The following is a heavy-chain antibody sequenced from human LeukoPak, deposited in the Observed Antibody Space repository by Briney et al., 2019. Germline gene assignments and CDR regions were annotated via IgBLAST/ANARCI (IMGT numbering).Heavy chain of an antibody. J-gene: IGHJ4*02. CDR3: ARVQVLGYCSSTSCYHFDY. V-gene: IGHV3-7*01. Sequence: GGSLRLSCAASGFTFSSYWMSWVRQAPGKGLEWVANIKQDGSEKYYVDSVKGRFTISRDNAKNSLYLQMNSLRAEDTAVYYCARVQVLGYCSSTSCYHFDYWGQGTLVTVSS. D-gene: IGHD2-2*01. CDR2: IKQDGSEK. CDR1: GFTFSSYW.